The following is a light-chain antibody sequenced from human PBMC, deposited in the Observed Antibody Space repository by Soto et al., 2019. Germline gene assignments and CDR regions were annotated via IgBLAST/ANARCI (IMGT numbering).Light chain of an antibody. CDR1: PSVSRN. J-gene: IGKJ4*01. CDR3: QQRTNWPLT. CDR2: DAS. V-gene: IGKV3-11*01. Sequence: EIVLTQSPATLSLSPGERATLSCRASPSVSRNLAWYQQKPGQAPRLLIYDASNRATGIPARFSGSGAGTDFTLTISSLEPEDFAVYYCQQRTNWPLTFGGGTKVEIK.